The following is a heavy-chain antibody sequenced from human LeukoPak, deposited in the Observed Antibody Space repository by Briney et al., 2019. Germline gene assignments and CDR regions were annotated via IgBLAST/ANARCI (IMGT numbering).Heavy chain of an antibody. CDR2: INHSGTT. J-gene: IGHJ4*02. V-gene: IGHV4-34*01. Sequence: SETLSLTCSVYGGYVNGYYWSWIRQPPGKGLEWIGEINHSGTTNYNPSLKSRVTMSLDTSKNQFSLRLNSVTAADTAVYYCARVPLRFLEPFDYWGQGTLVTVSS. CDR1: GGYVNGYY. CDR3: ARVPLRFLEPFDY. D-gene: IGHD3-3*01.